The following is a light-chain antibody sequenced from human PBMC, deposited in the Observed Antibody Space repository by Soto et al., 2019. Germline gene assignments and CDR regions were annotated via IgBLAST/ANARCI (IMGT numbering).Light chain of an antibody. CDR2: DTS. J-gene: IGLJ2*01. CDR1: TGAVTSGHY. Sequence: QAVVTQEPSLTVSPGETVTLTCGSSTGAVTSGHYPYWFQQKPGQAPRTLIYDTSNKHSRTPARFSGSLLGGKAALTLSGAQPEDEAEYYCFLSYSGARKVFGGGTQLTV. CDR3: FLSYSGARKV. V-gene: IGLV7-46*01.